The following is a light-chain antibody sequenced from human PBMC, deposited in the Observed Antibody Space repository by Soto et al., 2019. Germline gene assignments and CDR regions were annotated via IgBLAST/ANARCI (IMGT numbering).Light chain of an antibody. CDR2: GAS. CDR3: QQYDSSWT. J-gene: IGKJ1*01. Sequence: EIVMTQSPATLSVSPGERATLSCRASQSVSKFLGWYQQKPGQAPRLLIYGASSRATGIPDRFSGSGSGTDFTLTISRLEPEDFAVYYCQQYDSSWTFGQGTKVDI. CDR1: QSVSKF. V-gene: IGKV3-20*01.